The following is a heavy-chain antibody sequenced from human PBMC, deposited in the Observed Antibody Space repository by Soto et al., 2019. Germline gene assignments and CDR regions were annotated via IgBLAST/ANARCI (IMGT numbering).Heavy chain of an antibody. J-gene: IGHJ5*02. CDR2: ISYSGST. V-gene: IGHV4-31*03. CDR1: GGSISDGYY. CDR3: ARRDRSGYSYWLDT. D-gene: IGHD3-22*01. Sequence: PPETLSPTCTVSGGSISDGYYWSWIRQHPGKGLEWIGSISYSGSTSYNPSLKSRLTISVDRSKSQFSLNLSSVTAADTVVYYCARRDRSGYSYWLDTWGQGTLVTVSS.